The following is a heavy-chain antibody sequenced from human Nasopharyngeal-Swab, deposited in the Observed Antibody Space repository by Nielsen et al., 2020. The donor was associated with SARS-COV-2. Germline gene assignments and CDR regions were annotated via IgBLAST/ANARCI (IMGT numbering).Heavy chain of an antibody. J-gene: IGHJ4*02. V-gene: IGHV3-21*01. Sequence: GESLKISCAASGFTYDDYAMHWVRQAPGKGLEWVSAISSRGDYIYYAPSVKGRFTISRDDAKNSLYLQMNSLRAEDTAVYYCARDTPAMFAYWGQGTLVTVSS. CDR2: ISSRGDYI. CDR3: ARDTPAMFAY. CDR1: GFTYDDYA.